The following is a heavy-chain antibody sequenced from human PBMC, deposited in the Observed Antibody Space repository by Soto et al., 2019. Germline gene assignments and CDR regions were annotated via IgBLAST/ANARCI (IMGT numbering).Heavy chain of an antibody. CDR3: ARVPAAGYYFDY. D-gene: IGHD2-2*01. V-gene: IGHV3-72*01. Sequence: GGSLRLSCAASGFTFSDHYMDWVRQAPGKGLEWVGRSRNKANSYSTEYAASVKGRFTISRDDSKNSLYLQMNSLKTDDTAVYYCARVPAAGYYFDYWGQGTLVTVSS. J-gene: IGHJ4*02. CDR1: GFTFSDHY. CDR2: SRNKANSYST.